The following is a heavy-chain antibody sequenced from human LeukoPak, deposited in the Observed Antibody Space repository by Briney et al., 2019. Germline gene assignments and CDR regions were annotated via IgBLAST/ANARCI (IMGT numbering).Heavy chain of an antibody. Sequence: PGGSLRLSCAASGFTFSDYYMSWIRQAPGKGLEWVSYISSSGSTIYYADSVKGRFTISRDNAKNSLYLQMNSLRAEDTAVYYCARDKRDFWSGYHGQYYYCGMDVWGQGTTVSVSS. CDR2: ISSSGSTI. CDR1: GFTFSDYY. V-gene: IGHV3-11*01. J-gene: IGHJ6*02. CDR3: ARDKRDFWSGYHGQYYYCGMDV. D-gene: IGHD3-3*01.